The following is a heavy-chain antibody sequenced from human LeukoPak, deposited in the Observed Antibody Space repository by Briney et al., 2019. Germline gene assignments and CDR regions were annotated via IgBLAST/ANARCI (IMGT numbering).Heavy chain of an antibody. CDR3: AIAVRSMVTGGGYFDS. V-gene: IGHV3-23*01. D-gene: IGHD3-10*01. CDR2: LSGGGDSR. Sequence: VGSLRLSCAASGFAFSNYAMSWVRQAPGKGLEWVSSLSGGGDSRYYADSVMGRFTISRDNSKNTLSLQMNSLRAEHRTVYYSAIAVRSMVTGGGYFDSWGPGNLVTVSS. CDR1: GFAFSNYA. J-gene: IGHJ4*02.